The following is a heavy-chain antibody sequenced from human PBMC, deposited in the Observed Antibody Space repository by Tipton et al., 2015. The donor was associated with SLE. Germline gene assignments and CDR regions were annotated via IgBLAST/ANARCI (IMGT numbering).Heavy chain of an antibody. J-gene: IGHJ4*02. CDR2: MFASGSTSYRRVHPNEST. CDR1: GGSITSGVYY. CDR3: ARCRKWRDSSSYYDYFDY. Sequence: TLSLTCTVSGGSITSGVYYWSWVRQPAGRGLEWIGRMFASGSTSYRRVHPNESTNYNPSLVSRVRISVDTSKNQFSLTLTSLTAADTAVYYCARCRKWRDSSSYYDYFDYWGQGTLVTVSS. D-gene: IGHD6-13*01. V-gene: IGHV4-61*02.